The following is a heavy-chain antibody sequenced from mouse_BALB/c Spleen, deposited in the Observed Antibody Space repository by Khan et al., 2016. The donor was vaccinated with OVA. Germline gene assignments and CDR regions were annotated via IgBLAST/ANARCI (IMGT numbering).Heavy chain of an antibody. CDR2: ITSDGDYT. V-gene: IGHV5-9-1*01. D-gene: IGHD2-1*01. J-gene: IGHJ3*01. CDR1: GFTFSTFA. Sequence: EVMLVESGGGLVKPGGSLKLSCAASGFTFSTFAMSWVRQTPEKRLEWVATITSDGDYTYYPDNVTGRFTISRDNAKTTLYLQMNSLRSEDTAMYYCARSPYGNFAYWGQGTLVTVSA. CDR3: ARSPYGNFAY.